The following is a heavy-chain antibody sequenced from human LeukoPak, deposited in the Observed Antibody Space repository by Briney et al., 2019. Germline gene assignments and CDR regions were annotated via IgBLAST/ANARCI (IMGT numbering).Heavy chain of an antibody. CDR1: GYTFTNYH. CDR2: ISASSGNR. J-gene: IGHJ4*02. D-gene: IGHD2-15*01. V-gene: IGHV1-18*04. CDR3: ARSSQEEAIVRPSDY. Sequence: ASVKVSCKASGYTFTNYHINWVRQAPGQGLEWMGWISASSGNRNYAQKLQGRVTMTTDTSTTTAYMELRNLRPDDTAVYYCARSSQEEAIVRPSDYWGQGTLVTVSS.